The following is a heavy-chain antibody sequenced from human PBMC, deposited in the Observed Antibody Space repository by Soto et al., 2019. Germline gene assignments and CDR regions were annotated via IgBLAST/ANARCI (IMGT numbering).Heavy chain of an antibody. CDR1: GFTFSSYA. V-gene: IGHV3-23*01. CDR2: ISGSGCST. D-gene: IGHD6-19*01. J-gene: IGHJ4*02. Sequence: GGSLRLSCAASGFTFSSYAMSWVRQAPGKGLEWVSAISGSGCSTYYANSVKGRFTISRDNSKNTLYLQMNSLRAEDTAVYYCAKVIDGGWYRFDYWGQGTLVTVSS. CDR3: AKVIDGGWYRFDY.